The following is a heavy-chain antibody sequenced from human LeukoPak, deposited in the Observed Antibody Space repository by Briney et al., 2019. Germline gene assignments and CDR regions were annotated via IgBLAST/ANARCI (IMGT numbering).Heavy chain of an antibody. D-gene: IGHD3-22*01. V-gene: IGHV4-31*03. CDR2: IYYSGST. Sequence: NPSETLSLTCTVSGGSISSGGYFWNWIRQLPGKGLEWIGYIYYSGSTKYNPSLNSRITISVDTSKNQFSLKLRSVTAADTAVYYCARDDPRYYDSSGYYGDGAFDIWGQGTMVTVSS. CDR1: GGSISSGGYF. CDR3: ARDDPRYYDSSGYYGDGAFDI. J-gene: IGHJ3*02.